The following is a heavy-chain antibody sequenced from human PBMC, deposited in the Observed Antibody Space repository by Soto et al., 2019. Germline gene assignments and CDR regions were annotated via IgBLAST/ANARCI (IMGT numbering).Heavy chain of an antibody. D-gene: IGHD2-15*01. V-gene: IGHV4-59*01. J-gene: IGHJ4*02. Sequence: SETLSLTCTVSGGSISSYYWSWIRQPPGKGLEWIGYIYYSGSTNYNPSLKSRVTISVDTSKNQFSLKLSSVTAADTAVYYCARGYCSGGSCSGVGYFDYWGQGTLVTVSS. CDR2: IYYSGST. CDR1: GGSISSYY. CDR3: ARGYCSGGSCSGVGYFDY.